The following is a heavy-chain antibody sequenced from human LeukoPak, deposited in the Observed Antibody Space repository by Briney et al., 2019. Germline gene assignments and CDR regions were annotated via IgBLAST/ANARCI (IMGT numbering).Heavy chain of an antibody. J-gene: IGHJ3*02. Sequence: GESLKISCKGSGYSFTSYWIGWVRQMPGKGLEWMGIIYPLDSDTRYNPSFQGQVTISADKSINTAYLQWSSLRASDTAIYYCARTVYNSASAFDIWGQGTMVTVSS. V-gene: IGHV5-51*01. D-gene: IGHD1-14*01. CDR3: ARTVYNSASAFDI. CDR1: GYSFTSYW. CDR2: IYPLDSDT.